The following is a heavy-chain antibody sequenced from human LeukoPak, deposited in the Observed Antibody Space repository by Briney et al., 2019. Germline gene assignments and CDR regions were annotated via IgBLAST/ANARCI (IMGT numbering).Heavy chain of an antibody. CDR2: INGDGTTT. CDR3: SRRVDATRWFDP. V-gene: IGHV3-74*01. D-gene: IGHD2-15*01. CDR1: AFTFSSYL. Sequence: PAGSLRLSCAASAFTFSSYLMHWVRQAPGKGLEWVSRINGDGTTTNYAVSVKGRFTISRDNAKNTLYLEMNSLRAEDTAVYYCSRRVDATRWFDPWGQGTLVTVSS. J-gene: IGHJ5*02.